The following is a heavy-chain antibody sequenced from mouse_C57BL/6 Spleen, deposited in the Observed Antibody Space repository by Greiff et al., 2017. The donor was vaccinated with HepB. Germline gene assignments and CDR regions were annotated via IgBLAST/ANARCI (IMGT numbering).Heavy chain of an antibody. V-gene: IGHV1-69*01. CDR3: ARGGSNLSYWYFDV. J-gene: IGHJ1*03. CDR2: IDPSDSYT. Sequence: QVQLQQPGAELVMPGASVKLSCKASGYTFTSYWMHWVKQRSGQGLEWIGEIDPSDSYTNYNQKFKGKSTLTVDNASSTAYMQLSSLTSEDSAVYYCARGGSNLSYWYFDVWGTGTTVTVSS. CDR1: GYTFTSYW. D-gene: IGHD1-1*01.